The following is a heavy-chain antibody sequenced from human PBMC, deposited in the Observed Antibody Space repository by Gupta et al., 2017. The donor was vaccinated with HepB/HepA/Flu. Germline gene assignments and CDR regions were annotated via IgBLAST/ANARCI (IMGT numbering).Heavy chain of an antibody. CDR3: ASATYYYDSSGDY. CDR2: INHSGST. J-gene: IGHJ4*02. D-gene: IGHD3-22*01. CDR1: GGSFSGYY. Sequence: QVQLQRWGAGLMTPSETLSLTCAVYGGSFSGYYWSWIRQPPGKGLEWIGEINHSGSTNYNPSLKSRVTISVDTSKNQFSLKLSSVTAADTAVYYCASATYYYDSSGDYWGQGTLVTVSA. V-gene: IGHV4-34*01.